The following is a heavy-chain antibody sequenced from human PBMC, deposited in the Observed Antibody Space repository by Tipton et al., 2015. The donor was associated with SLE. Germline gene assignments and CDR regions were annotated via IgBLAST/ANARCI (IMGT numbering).Heavy chain of an antibody. CDR2: INHSGST. D-gene: IGHD6-19*01. J-gene: IGHJ4*02. V-gene: IGHV4-34*01. CDR3: ARHQVGSGWSFDY. Sequence: TLSLTCAVYGGSFSGYYWSWIRQPPGKGLEWIGEINHSGSTNYNPSLKSRVTISVDTSKNQFSLKLSSVTAADTAVYYCARHQVGSGWSFDYWGQGTPVTVSS. CDR1: GGSFSGYY.